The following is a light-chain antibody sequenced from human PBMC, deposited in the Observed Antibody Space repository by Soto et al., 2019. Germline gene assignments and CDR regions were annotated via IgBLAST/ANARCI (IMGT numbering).Light chain of an antibody. CDR3: ASFTTSSTWV. CDR2: EVS. CDR1: SNDVGGYDY. Sequence: QSALTQPASVSGSPGQSITISCTGTSNDVGGYDYVSWYQQHPGKAPKVMIYEVSNRPSGVSNRFSGSKSDNTASLTISGLQAEDEADYYCASFTTSSTWVFGGGTKLTVL. V-gene: IGLV2-14*01. J-gene: IGLJ3*02.